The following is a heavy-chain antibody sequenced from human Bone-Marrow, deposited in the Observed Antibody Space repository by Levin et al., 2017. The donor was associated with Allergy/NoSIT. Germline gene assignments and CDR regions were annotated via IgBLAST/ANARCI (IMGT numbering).Heavy chain of an antibody. CDR1: GGSISSGHYY. CDR3: ARVGHVRESSGTSWYSFSYYYMDV. J-gene: IGHJ6*03. Sequence: SCTVSGGSISSGHYYWSWIRQPAGERLEWIGRIYTSGSTNYNPSLKSLVTISLDTSKNQFSLKLTSVTAAETAVYYCARVGHVRESSGTSWYSFSYYYMDVWGKGTTVTVSS. V-gene: IGHV4-61*02. CDR2: IYTSGST. D-gene: IGHD2-2*02.